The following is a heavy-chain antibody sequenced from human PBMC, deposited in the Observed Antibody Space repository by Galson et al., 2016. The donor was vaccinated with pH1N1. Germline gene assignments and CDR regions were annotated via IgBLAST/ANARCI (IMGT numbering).Heavy chain of an antibody. D-gene: IGHD2-2*01. CDR1: GCTFTYYA. CDR3: ARNCSSSSCHVDY. J-gene: IGHJ4*02. V-gene: IGHV7-4-1*02. Sequence: SVKVSCKASGCTFTYYAMNWVRQAPGQGLEWMGWINTNTGNPTYAQGFTGRFVFSLDTSVSTAYLQISSLKAEDTAVYYCARNCSSSSCHVDYWGQGTLVTVSS. CDR2: INTNTGNP.